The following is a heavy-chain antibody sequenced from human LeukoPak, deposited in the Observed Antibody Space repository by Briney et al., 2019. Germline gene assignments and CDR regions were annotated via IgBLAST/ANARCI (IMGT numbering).Heavy chain of an antibody. Sequence: GGSLRLSCAAPGFTFSSYAMSWVRQAPGKGLEWVAVISYDGSNKYYADSVKGRFTISRDNSKNTLYLQMNSLRAEDTAVYYCAKGGYYDMFLFNYWGQGTLVTVSS. CDR1: GFTFSSYA. V-gene: IGHV3-30*18. D-gene: IGHD3-22*01. CDR2: ISYDGSNK. CDR3: AKGGYYDMFLFNY. J-gene: IGHJ4*02.